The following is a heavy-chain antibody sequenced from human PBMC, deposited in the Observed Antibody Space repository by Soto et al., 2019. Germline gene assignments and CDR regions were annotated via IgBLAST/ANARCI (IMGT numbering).Heavy chain of an antibody. CDR1: GSSIISYY. Sequence: PSETLSLTCTVSGSSIISYYWSWIRQPPGKGLEWIGYIYYSGSTNYNPSLKSRVTISVDTSKNQFSLKLSSVTAADTAVYYCARDYAYGGPDYWGQGTLVTVS. V-gene: IGHV4-59*01. J-gene: IGHJ4*02. D-gene: IGHD4-17*01. CDR2: IYYSGST. CDR3: ARDYAYGGPDY.